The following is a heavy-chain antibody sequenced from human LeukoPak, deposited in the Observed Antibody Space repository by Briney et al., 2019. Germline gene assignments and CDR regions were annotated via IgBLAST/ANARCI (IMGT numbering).Heavy chain of an antibody. CDR2: IYYTGST. CDR1: GVSFRSYY. CDR3: ARDRDYYDSGSSYFDY. Sequence: PSETLSLTCTVSGVSFRSYYWSWIRQPPGKGLEWIGYIYYTGSTNYNPSLKSRVTISVDTSKNQFSLKLSSVTAANTAVYYCARDRDYYDSGSSYFDYWGQGTLVTVSS. D-gene: IGHD3-10*01. J-gene: IGHJ4*02. V-gene: IGHV4-59*01.